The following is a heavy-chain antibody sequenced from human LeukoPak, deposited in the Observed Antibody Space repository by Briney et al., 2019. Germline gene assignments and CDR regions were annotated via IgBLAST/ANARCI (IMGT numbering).Heavy chain of an antibody. V-gene: IGHV3-23*01. Sequence: QPGGSLRLSCAVSGVTLSNYGMSWVRQAPGKGLEWVAGISDSGGSTNYADSVKGRLTISRDNPKNTLYLQMNSLRAEDTAMYFCAKRGVVIRVILVGFHKEAYYFDSWGQGALVTVSS. CDR2: ISDSGGST. CDR3: AKRGVVIRVILVGFHKEAYYFDS. J-gene: IGHJ4*02. D-gene: IGHD3-22*01. CDR1: GVTLSNYG.